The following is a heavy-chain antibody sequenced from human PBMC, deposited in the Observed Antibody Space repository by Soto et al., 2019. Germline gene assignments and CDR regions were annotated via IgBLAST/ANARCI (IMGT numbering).Heavy chain of an antibody. V-gene: IGHV4-61*01. CDR1: GGSVSSATYY. D-gene: IGHD5-12*01. J-gene: IGHJ6*02. Sequence: SETLSLTCSVSGGSVSSATYYWSWIRQPPGKGLEWIGYIYYSGATNYNPSLKSRVTLSLDTSKNQFSLKLSSVTAADTAVYFCARLTRLLPVANYYYHALDVWGQGTTVTVSS. CDR3: ARLTRLLPVANYYYHALDV. CDR2: IYYSGAT.